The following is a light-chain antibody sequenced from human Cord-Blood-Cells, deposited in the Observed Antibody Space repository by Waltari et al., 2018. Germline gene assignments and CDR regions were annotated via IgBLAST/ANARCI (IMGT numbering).Light chain of an antibody. V-gene: IGKV3-20*01. Sequence: EIVLTQSPATLSLSPGERATLSCRASQSVSSSYLAWYQQKPGQAPRLLIYGASSRATCIPDRFSGSGSGTDFTLTIRRLEPEDFAVYYCQQYGSSPTFGQGTKVELK. CDR2: GAS. CDR1: QSVSSSY. CDR3: QQYGSSPT. J-gene: IGKJ1*01.